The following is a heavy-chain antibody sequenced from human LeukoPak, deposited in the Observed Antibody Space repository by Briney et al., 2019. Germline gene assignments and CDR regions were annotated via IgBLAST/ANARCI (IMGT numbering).Heavy chain of an antibody. J-gene: IGHJ6*02. V-gene: IGHV1-18*01. CDR2: ISAYNGNT. Sequence: ASVKVSCKASGYTFTSYGISWVRQAPGQGLEWMGWISAYNGNTNYAQKLQGRVTMTTDTSTSTAYMELSRLRSDDTAVYYCARNGYSSRLYYYYGMDVWGQGTTVTVSS. CDR1: GYTFTSYG. CDR3: ARNGYSSRLYYYYGMDV. D-gene: IGHD6-13*01.